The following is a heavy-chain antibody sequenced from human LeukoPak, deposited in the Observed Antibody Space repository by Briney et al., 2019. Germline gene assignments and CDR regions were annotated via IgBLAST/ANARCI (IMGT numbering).Heavy chain of an antibody. CDR2: IKQDGTEI. V-gene: IGHV3-7*01. Sequence: GGSLRLSCAASGFTFSSYAMSWVRQAPGKGLEWVANIKQDGTEIFYVDSVRGRFIISRDNAENSLYLQMNSLRVEDTAVYYCARTPDGADYWGQGTLVTVSS. CDR1: GFTFSSYA. D-gene: IGHD3-10*01. J-gene: IGHJ4*02. CDR3: ARTPDGADY.